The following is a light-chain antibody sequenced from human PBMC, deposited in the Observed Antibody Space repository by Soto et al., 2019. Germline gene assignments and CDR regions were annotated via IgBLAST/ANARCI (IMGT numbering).Light chain of an antibody. CDR1: QSVSSSY. J-gene: IGKJ5*01. CDR3: QQYGSSPPIT. CDR2: GAS. Sequence: EIVLTQSPGTLSLSPGERATLSCRASQSVSSSYLAWYQQKSGQAPRLLLYGASSRATGIPDRFRGSGSVTDFTLTISRLEPEAFAVYYCQQYGSSPPITFGQGTLLEIK. V-gene: IGKV3-20*01.